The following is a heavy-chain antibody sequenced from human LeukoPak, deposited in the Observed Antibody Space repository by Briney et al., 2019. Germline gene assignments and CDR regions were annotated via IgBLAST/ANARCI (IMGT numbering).Heavy chain of an antibody. CDR2: ISAYNGNT. V-gene: IGHV1-18*01. CDR3: ARRGDYSSGWYWFDP. Sequence: GASVKVSCKASGYTFTSYGISWVRQAPGQGLEWMGWISAYNGNTNYAQKLQGRVTVTTDTSTSTAYMELRSLRSDDTAVYYCARRGDYSSGWYWFDPWGQGTLVTVSS. CDR1: GYTFTSYG. D-gene: IGHD6-19*01. J-gene: IGHJ5*02.